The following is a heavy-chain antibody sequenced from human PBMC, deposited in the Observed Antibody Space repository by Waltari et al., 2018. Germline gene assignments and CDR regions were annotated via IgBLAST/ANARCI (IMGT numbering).Heavy chain of an antibody. CDR3: ARLYYDFWSGYYEVSWFDP. Sequence: QVQLQESGPGLVKPSETLSLTCTVSGYSISSGYYWGWIRQPPGKGLEWIGSIYHSGSTYYNPSLKSRVTISVDTSKNQFSLKLSSVTAADTAVYYCARLYYDFWSGYYEVSWFDPWGQGTLVTVSS. CDR2: IYHSGST. D-gene: IGHD3-3*01. CDR1: GYSISSGYY. V-gene: IGHV4-38-2*02. J-gene: IGHJ5*02.